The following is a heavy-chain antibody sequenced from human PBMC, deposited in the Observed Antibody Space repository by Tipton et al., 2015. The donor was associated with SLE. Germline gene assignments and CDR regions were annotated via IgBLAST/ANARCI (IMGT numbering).Heavy chain of an antibody. Sequence: QLVQSGAEVKKPGESLKISCKNFGDSFTSYWIGWVRQMPGKGLEWLGIIYPGDSATRYSPSLRGQVTISADKSITTAYVQWRSLKASDTAMYYCARLRYDSSGYRYFDYWGQGTLVTVSS. V-gene: IGHV5-51*03. CDR1: GDSFTSYW. J-gene: IGHJ4*02. CDR2: IYPGDSAT. CDR3: ARLRYDSSGYRYFDY. D-gene: IGHD3-22*01.